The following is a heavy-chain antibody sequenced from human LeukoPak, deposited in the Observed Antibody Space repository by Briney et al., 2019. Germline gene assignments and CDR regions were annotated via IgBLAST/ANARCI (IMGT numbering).Heavy chain of an antibody. CDR2: IKQDGSEK. CDR1: GFTFSSYW. CDR3: AREKTSDYYGSGKAYGMDV. V-gene: IGHV3-7*01. D-gene: IGHD3-10*01. J-gene: IGHJ6*02. Sequence: GGSLRLSCAASGFTFSSYWMSWVRQAPGKGLEWVANIKQDGSEKYYVDSVKGRFTISRDNAENSLYLQMNSLRAEDTAVYYCAREKTSDYYGSGKAYGMDVWGQGTTVTVSS.